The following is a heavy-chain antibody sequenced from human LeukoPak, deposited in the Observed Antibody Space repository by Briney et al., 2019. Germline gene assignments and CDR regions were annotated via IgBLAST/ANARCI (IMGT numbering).Heavy chain of an antibody. CDR1: GGSISNYY. CDR3: ARDRVDSGLAGMDV. Sequence: PSETLSLTCTVSGGSISNYYWSWIRQPPGKGLEWIAYIHYSGTTNYNPSLKSRVTISVDTSKNQFSLKLSSVTAADTAVYYCARDRVDSGLAGMDVWGQGTTVAVSS. CDR2: IHYSGTT. V-gene: IGHV4-59*01. D-gene: IGHD5-12*01. J-gene: IGHJ6*02.